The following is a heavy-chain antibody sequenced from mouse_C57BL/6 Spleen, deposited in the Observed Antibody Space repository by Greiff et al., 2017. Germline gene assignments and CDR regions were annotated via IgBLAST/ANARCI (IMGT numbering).Heavy chain of an antibody. D-gene: IGHD3-3*01. CDR3: ARGCVPLYFDD. Sequence: DVQLLQSGAGLVQPGASLSLSCAASGYTFTGYYMSWVRQPPGQALEWLGFIRHKANGYTTEYSASVKGRFTISRDNSRSIRYLQMNALGAEDSATYYCARGCVPLYFDDWGKGTTLTVSS. V-gene: IGHV7-3*01. CDR2: IRHKANGYTT. J-gene: IGHJ2*01. CDR1: GYTFTGYY.